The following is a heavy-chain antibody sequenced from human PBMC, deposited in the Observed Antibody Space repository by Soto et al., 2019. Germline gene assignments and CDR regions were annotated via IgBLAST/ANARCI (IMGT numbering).Heavy chain of an antibody. Sequence: GGSLRLSCAASGFTFSSYSMNWVRQAPGKGLEWVSSISSNSSYIYYADSVKGRFTISRDNAKNSLYLQMNSLRAEDTAVYYCARVDGATTIFGVVIMDYYYYYGMDVWGQGTTVTVSS. CDR3: ARVDGATTIFGVVIMDYYYYYGMDV. V-gene: IGHV3-21*01. J-gene: IGHJ6*02. CDR1: GFTFSSYS. D-gene: IGHD3-3*01. CDR2: ISSNSSYI.